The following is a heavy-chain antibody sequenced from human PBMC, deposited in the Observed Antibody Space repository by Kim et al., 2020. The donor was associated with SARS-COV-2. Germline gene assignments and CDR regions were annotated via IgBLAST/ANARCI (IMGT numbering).Heavy chain of an antibody. J-gene: IGHJ6*02. V-gene: IGHV1-46*01. CDR3: AHSGGVYYYYYGMDV. Sequence: ASVKVSCKASGYTFTSYYMHWVRQAPGQGLEWMGIINPSGGSTSYAQKFQGRVTMTRDTSTSTVYMELSSLRSEDTAVYYCAHSGGVYYYYYGMDVWGQGTTVTVSS. CDR2: INPSGGST. CDR1: GYTFTSYY. D-gene: IGHD1-26*01.